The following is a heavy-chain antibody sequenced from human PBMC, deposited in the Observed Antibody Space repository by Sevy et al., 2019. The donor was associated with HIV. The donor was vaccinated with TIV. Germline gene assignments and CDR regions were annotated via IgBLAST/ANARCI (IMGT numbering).Heavy chain of an antibody. D-gene: IGHD6-19*01. V-gene: IGHV1-69*13. CDR1: GGTFSSYA. Sequence: ASVKVSCKASGGTFSSYAISWVRQAPGQGPEWMGGIIPIFGTANYAQTFQGRVTITADESSSTAYMDLGSLRSDDTAVYYCARTGIAVTGTGFDYWGQGTLVTVSS. J-gene: IGHJ4*02. CDR2: IIPIFGTA. CDR3: ARTGIAVTGTGFDY.